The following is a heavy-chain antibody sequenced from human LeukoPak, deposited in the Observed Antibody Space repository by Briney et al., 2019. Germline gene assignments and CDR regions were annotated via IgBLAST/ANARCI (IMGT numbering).Heavy chain of an antibody. CDR2: INSNSGGT. V-gene: IGHV1-2*02. CDR3: ARVGSRTP. D-gene: IGHD1-26*01. Sequence: ASVKVSCKASGYTFTGYYMHWVRQAPGQGLEWMGWINSNSGGTNYAQKFQGRVTMTRDTSSSKAYMELSRLRSDDPDVYSGARVGSRTPGGQGTLATVSS. CDR1: GYTFTGYY. J-gene: IGHJ4*02.